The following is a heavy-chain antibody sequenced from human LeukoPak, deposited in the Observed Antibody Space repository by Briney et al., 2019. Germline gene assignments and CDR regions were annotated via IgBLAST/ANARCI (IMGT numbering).Heavy chain of an antibody. CDR1: GGSISSSSYY. J-gene: IGHJ4*02. Sequence: SETLSLTCTVSGGSISSSSYYWGWIRQPPGKGLEWIGSIYYSGSTYYNPSLKSRVTISVDTSKNQFSLKLSSVTAADTAVYYCARGNRGYSYGYPYFDYWGQGTLVTVSS. D-gene: IGHD5-18*01. CDR3: ARGNRGYSYGYPYFDY. V-gene: IGHV4-39*07. CDR2: IYYSGST.